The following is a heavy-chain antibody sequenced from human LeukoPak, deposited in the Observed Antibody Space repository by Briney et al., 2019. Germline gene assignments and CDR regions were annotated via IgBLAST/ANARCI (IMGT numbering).Heavy chain of an antibody. CDR2: ISYDGSNK. V-gene: IGHV3-30*04. Sequence: PGGSLRLSCAASGFTFSSYAMHWVRQAPGKGLEWVAVISYDGSNKYYADSMKGRFTISRDNSKNTLYLQMNSLRAEDTAVYYCARDYLSYWGQGTLVTVSS. CDR3: ARDYLSY. CDR1: GFTFSSYA. J-gene: IGHJ4*02. D-gene: IGHD2/OR15-2a*01.